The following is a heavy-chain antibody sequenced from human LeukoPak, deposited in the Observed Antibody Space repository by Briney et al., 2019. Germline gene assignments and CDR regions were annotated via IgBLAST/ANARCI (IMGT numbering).Heavy chain of an antibody. CDR1: GGSFSGYY. D-gene: IGHD5-12*01. CDR2: INHSGST. CDR3: ARHSRDGYNYNWFDP. Sequence: SETLSLTCAVYGGSFSGYYWSWIRQPPGKGLEWIGEINHSGSTNYNPSLKSRVTISVDTSKNQFSLKLSSVTAADTAVYYCARHSRDGYNYNWFDPWGQGTLVTVSS. V-gene: IGHV4-34*01. J-gene: IGHJ5*02.